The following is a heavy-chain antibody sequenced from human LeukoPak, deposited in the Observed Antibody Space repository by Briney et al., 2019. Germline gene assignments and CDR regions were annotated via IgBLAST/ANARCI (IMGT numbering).Heavy chain of an antibody. Sequence: SETLSLTCAVYGGSFSGYYWSWIRQPPGKGLEWIGYIYYSGSTNYNPSLKSRVTIPVDTSKNQFSLKLSSATAADTAVYYCAREVAAAYVGYWGQGTLVTVSS. CDR2: IYYSGST. V-gene: IGHV4-59*01. CDR1: GGSFSGYY. J-gene: IGHJ4*02. CDR3: AREVAAAYVGY. D-gene: IGHD2-2*01.